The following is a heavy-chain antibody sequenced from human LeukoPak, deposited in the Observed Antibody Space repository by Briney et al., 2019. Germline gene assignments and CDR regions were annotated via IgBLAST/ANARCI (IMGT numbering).Heavy chain of an antibody. Sequence: GASVKVSCKASGYTFTSYGISWVRQAPGQGLEWMGWISAYNGNTNYAQKLQGRVTMTTDTSTSTDYMELRSLRSDDTAVYYCAREIHYDILTGYSTPHDYWGQGTLVTVSS. J-gene: IGHJ4*02. V-gene: IGHV1-18*01. D-gene: IGHD3-9*01. CDR1: GYTFTSYG. CDR2: ISAYNGNT. CDR3: AREIHYDILTGYSTPHDY.